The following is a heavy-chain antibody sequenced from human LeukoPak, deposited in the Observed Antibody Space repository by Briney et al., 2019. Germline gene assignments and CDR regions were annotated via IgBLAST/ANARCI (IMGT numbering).Heavy chain of an antibody. Sequence: SSETLSLTCTVSGDSIRSVDYYWSWIRQPPGKGLEWIGYIYYSGSTYYNPSLKSRVTISVDTSKNQFSLKLSSVTAADTAVYYCARVCSPWTYGDCNFDYWGQGTLVTVSS. CDR1: GDSIRSVDYY. D-gene: IGHD4-17*01. V-gene: IGHV4-31*03. CDR3: ARVCSPWTYGDCNFDY. CDR2: IYYSGST. J-gene: IGHJ4*02.